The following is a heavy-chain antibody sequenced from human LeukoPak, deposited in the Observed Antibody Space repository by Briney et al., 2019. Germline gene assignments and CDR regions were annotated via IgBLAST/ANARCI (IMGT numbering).Heavy chain of an antibody. V-gene: IGHV3-7*04. J-gene: IGHJ4*02. D-gene: IGHD2-2*02. CDR2: IKQDGSEK. CDR1: GFTFSSYW. CDR3: ARDVGYCSSTSCYTDY. Sequence: GGSLRLSCAASGFTFSSYWMRWVRQALGKGLEWVANIKQDGSEKYYVDPVKGRFTISRDNAKNSLYLQMNSLRAEDTAVYYCARDVGYCSSTSCYTDYWGQGTLVTVSS.